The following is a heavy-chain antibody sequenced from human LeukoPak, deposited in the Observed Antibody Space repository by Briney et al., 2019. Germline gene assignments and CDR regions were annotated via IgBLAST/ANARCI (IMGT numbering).Heavy chain of an antibody. CDR3: ARVRGSSYDNRGWFDP. J-gene: IGHJ5*02. V-gene: IGHV4-30-2*01. D-gene: IGHD5-12*01. CDR1: GGSISGAYY. CDR2: IFHSGGT. Sequence: SQTLSLTCTVSGGSISGAYYWSWIRPPPGKGLEWSGHIFHSGGTTYNASLRSRATLSVDRSKNTFSLSLSSVTAADTAVYYCARVRGSSYDNRGWFDPWGQGTLVTVSS.